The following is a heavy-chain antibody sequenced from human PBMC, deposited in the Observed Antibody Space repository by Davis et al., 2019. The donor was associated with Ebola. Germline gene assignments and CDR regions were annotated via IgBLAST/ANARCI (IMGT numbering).Heavy chain of an antibody. CDR2: ISAYNGNT. J-gene: IGHJ4*02. Sequence: SVTVSCKASLCSFSSYSISWLRQAPAQGLEWMGWISAYNGNTNYAQKLQGRVTMTTDTSTSTAYMELRSLRSDDTAVYYCAREEDSGYDYSFDYWGQGTLVTVSS. D-gene: IGHD5-12*01. V-gene: IGHV1-18*01. CDR3: AREEDSGYDYSFDY. CDR1: LCSFSSYS.